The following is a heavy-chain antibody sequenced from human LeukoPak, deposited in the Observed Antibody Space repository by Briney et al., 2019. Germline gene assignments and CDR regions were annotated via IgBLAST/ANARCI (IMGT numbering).Heavy chain of an antibody. D-gene: IGHD1-26*01. CDR3: ARDGNLTPHAFDI. CDR2: INPSGGST. Sequence: ASVKASCKASGYTFTSYYMRWVAQAPGHGLEWRGVINPSGGSTSYAQKFQGRVTMTRDTSTTTVYMELSSLRSEDTAVYYCARDGNLTPHAFDIWGQGTMVTVSS. J-gene: IGHJ3*02. CDR1: GYTFTSYY. V-gene: IGHV1-46*01.